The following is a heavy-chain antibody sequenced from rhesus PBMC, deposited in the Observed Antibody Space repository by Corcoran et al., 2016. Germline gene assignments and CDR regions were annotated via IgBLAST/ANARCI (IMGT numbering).Heavy chain of an antibody. Sequence: QLQLQESGPGLVKPSETLSVTCAVSGGSISSSYWSWIRQAPGKGLEWFGYIYGSVSSTNYNPSLKSRVTLSLVTSKHRLSLKLGSVTTADTAVYYCARDLAAAGTFDFWGQGLRVTVSS. D-gene: IGHD6-25*01. CDR2: IYGSVSST. CDR1: GGSISSSY. J-gene: IGHJ3*01. CDR3: ARDLAAAGTFDF. V-gene: IGHV4-169*02.